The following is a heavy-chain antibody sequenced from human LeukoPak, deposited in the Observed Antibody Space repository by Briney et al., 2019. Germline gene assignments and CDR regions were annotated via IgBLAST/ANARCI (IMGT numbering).Heavy chain of an antibody. CDR3: VRDNYGVDY. D-gene: IGHD3-16*01. CDR2: ITSDGSTT. Sequence: GGSLRLSCAASGFAFSRYWMQWVRQAPGKGLVWVSHITSDGSTTTYADSVKGRFTTSRDNAKNTLYLQMNSLRAEDTAVYYCVRDNYGVDYWGQGTLVTVSS. J-gene: IGHJ4*02. CDR1: GFAFSRYW. V-gene: IGHV3-74*03.